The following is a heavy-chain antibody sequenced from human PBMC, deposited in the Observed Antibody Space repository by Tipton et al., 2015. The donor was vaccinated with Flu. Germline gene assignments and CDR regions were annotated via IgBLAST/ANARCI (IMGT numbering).Heavy chain of an antibody. D-gene: IGHD3-3*01. CDR2: IYPSGTT. CDR3: ARHRYYADDTGPGVYFNY. V-gene: IGHV4-39*01. CDR1: SGSIGSTNYF. J-gene: IGHJ4*02. Sequence: TLSLTCTVSSGSIGSTNYFCAWIRQPPGKRLELIGSIYPSGTTYYNPSLKSRVTISADTSKSQFSLMLRSVTAADTAVYYCARHRYYADDTGPGVYFNYWGQGTLVTVSA.